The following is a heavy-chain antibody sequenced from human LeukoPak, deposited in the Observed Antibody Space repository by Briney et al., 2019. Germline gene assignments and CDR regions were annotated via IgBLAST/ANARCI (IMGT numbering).Heavy chain of an antibody. V-gene: IGHV3-7*01. CDR3: ARENYFDY. J-gene: IGHJ4*02. CDR1: RFTFSGYW. Sequence: GVALRLSCAASRFTFSGYWMGWLRQAPGKGLEWVANIKQDGSEKYYVDSVKGRFTISRDNAKNSLYLQVNSLRVEDTAVYYCARENYFDYWGQGTLVTVSS. CDR2: IKQDGSEK.